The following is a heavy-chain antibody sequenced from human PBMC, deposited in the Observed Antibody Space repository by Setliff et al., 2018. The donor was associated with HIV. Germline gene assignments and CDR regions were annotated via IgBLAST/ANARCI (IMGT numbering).Heavy chain of an antibody. J-gene: IGHJ6*04. CDR3: ARLYSTVTPDI. D-gene: IGHD2-21*01. V-gene: IGHV4-39*01. CDR2: IYYSGTT. CDR1: GGSISSSSYY. Sequence: SETLSLTCTVSGGSISSSSYYWGWIRQPPGKGLEWLGPIYYSGTTYYNPSLKSRVTISVDTSKNQFSLKLSSVTAADTAVYYCARLYSTVTPDIWGKGTTVTVSS.